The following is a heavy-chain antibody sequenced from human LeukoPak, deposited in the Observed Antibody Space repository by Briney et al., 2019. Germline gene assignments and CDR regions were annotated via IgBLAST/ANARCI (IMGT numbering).Heavy chain of an antibody. CDR3: AKAIGGDYGYFDL. J-gene: IGHJ2*01. CDR2: IWYDGSNK. V-gene: IGHV3-33*06. D-gene: IGHD4-17*01. CDR1: GFTFSSYG. Sequence: PGRSLRLSCAASGFTFSSYGMHWVRQAPGKGLEWVAVIWYDGSNKYYADSVKGRFTISRDNSKNTLYLQMYSLRAEDTAVYYCAKAIGGDYGYFDLWGRGTLVTVSS.